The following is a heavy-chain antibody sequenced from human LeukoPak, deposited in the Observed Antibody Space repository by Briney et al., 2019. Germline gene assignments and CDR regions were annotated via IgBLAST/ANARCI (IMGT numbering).Heavy chain of an antibody. V-gene: IGHV3-7*01. Sequence: GGSLRLSCAASGFTFSSYWMSWVRQAPGKGLEWVANIKQEGSEKYYVDSVKGRFTISRDNAKNSLYLQMNSLRAEDTAVYYCARAGQYIVVVPAAMSRVDYWGQGTLVTVSS. D-gene: IGHD2-2*01. CDR1: GFTFSSYW. J-gene: IGHJ4*02. CDR2: IKQEGSEK. CDR3: ARAGQYIVVVPAAMSRVDY.